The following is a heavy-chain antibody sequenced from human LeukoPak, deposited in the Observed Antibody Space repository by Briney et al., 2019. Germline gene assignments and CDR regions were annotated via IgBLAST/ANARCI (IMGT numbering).Heavy chain of an antibody. Sequence: HPGGSLRLSCAASGFTFSSYAMSWVRQAPGKGLEWVSAISGSGGSTYYADSVKGRFTISRDNSKNTLYLQMNSLRAEDTAVYYCAKDSLPGGYYDSSGYFLLGAFDIWGQGTMVTVSS. D-gene: IGHD3-22*01. CDR3: AKDSLPGGYYDSSGYFLLGAFDI. CDR2: ISGSGGST. J-gene: IGHJ3*02. V-gene: IGHV3-23*01. CDR1: GFTFSSYA.